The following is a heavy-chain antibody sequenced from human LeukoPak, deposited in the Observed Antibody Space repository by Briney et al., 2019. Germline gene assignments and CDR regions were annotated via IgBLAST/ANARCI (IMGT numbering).Heavy chain of an antibody. D-gene: IGHD2-15*01. CDR3: ARSPRYCSGGSCYPGRGAFDI. Sequence: GGSLRLSCAASGFTFSSYWIHWVRRAAGKRLVWVSRINSDVSSTSYADSVKGRFTISRDNAKNTLYLQMNSLRAEDTAVYYCARSPRYCSGGSCYPGRGAFDIWGQGTMVTVSS. CDR1: GFTFSSYW. V-gene: IGHV3-74*01. CDR2: INSDVSST. J-gene: IGHJ3*02.